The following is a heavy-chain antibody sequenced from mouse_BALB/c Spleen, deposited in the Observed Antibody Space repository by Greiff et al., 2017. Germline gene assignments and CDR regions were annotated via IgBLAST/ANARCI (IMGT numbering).Heavy chain of an antibody. V-gene: IGHV1-15*01. D-gene: IGHD1-3*01. CDR2: IDPETGGT. CDR3: GKGDAMDY. CDR1: GYTFTDYE. Sequence: QVHVKQSGAELVRPGASVTLSCKASGYTFTDYEMHWVKQTPVHGLEWIGAIDPETGGTAYNQKFKGKATLTADKSSSTAYMELRSLTSEDSAVYYCGKGDAMDYWGQGTSVTVSS. J-gene: IGHJ4*01.